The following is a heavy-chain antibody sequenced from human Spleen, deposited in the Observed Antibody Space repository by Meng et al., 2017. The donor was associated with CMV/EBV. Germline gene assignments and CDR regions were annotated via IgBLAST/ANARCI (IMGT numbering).Heavy chain of an antibody. CDR3: AHRDYCSGGTCTFDY. J-gene: IGHJ4*02. Sequence: GFSLSTSGMGVGWIRPPPGKALEWLALIYWDDDKRYSPSLKSRLTITKDTSKNQVVLTMTNMDPVDTATYYCAHRDYCSGGTCTFDYWGQGTLVTVSS. V-gene: IGHV2-5*02. CDR2: IYWDDDK. D-gene: IGHD2-15*01. CDR1: GFSLSTSGMG.